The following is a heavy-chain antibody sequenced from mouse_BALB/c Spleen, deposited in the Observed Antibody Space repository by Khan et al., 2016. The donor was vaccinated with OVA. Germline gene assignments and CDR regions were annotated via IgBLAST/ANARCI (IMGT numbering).Heavy chain of an antibody. CDR2: VNPNTGNT. CDR3: ARGYDVFAY. Sequence: EVELVESGPDLVKPGASVKMSCKASGYSFTGYYMNWVKQSHGKSLECIGRVNPNTGNTNYNQKFRGKAILIVDTSSSTAYMELRSLTSEDSAVYYCARGYDVFAYWGQGTLVTVSA. CDR1: GYSFTGYY. J-gene: IGHJ3*01. V-gene: IGHV1-26*01. D-gene: IGHD2-14*01.